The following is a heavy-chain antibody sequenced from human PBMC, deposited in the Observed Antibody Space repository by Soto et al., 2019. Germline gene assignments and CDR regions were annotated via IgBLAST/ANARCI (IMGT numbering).Heavy chain of an antibody. CDR3: ARVGSCSSTSCYNYYYYYMDV. D-gene: IGHD2-2*02. CDR2: LYSAGTT. Sequence: GGSLRLSCAASGFTVSSYYMSRVRQAPGKGLEWVSVLYSAGTTYYADSVKGRFTISRDNSKNTLYLQMNSLRAEDTAVYYCARVGSCSSTSCYNYYYYYMDVWGKGTTVTVSS. V-gene: IGHV3-53*01. CDR1: GFTVSSYY. J-gene: IGHJ6*03.